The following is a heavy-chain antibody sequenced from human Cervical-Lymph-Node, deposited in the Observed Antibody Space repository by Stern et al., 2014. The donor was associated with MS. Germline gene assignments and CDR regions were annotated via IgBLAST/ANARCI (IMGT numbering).Heavy chain of an antibody. CDR3: ARGGRGVGLEY. Sequence: VQLEESGGGVVQPGRSLSLSCVASGFTFSTYATHWVRQAPGKGLEWVAFVSYDGTQRNSTDSVKARFTISRDNSKNTLYLHMNSLRDEDTAVYFCARGGRGVGLEYWGQGALVTVSS. CDR1: GFTFSTYA. D-gene: IGHD3-10*01. V-gene: IGHV3-30-3*01. J-gene: IGHJ4*02. CDR2: VSYDGTQR.